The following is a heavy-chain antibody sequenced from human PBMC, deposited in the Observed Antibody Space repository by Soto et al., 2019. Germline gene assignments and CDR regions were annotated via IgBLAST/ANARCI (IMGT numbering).Heavy chain of an antibody. CDR3: GRAGAANWGDP. Sequence: QVQLVESGGGVVQPGRSLRLSCEGSGSMFSRYGMHWVRQAPGKGLEWVAIMWYDGSNDFYADSVKGRFTISKDNSKNTVYLQMDSLRADDTAIYYCGRAGAANWGDPWGQGTLVTVSS. CDR1: GSMFSRYG. D-gene: IGHD1-26*01. J-gene: IGHJ5*02. V-gene: IGHV3-33*01. CDR2: MWYDGSND.